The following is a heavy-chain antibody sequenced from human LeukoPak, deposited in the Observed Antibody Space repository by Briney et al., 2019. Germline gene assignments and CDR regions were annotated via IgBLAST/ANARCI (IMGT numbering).Heavy chain of an antibody. CDR2: ISYDGGTK. J-gene: IGHJ3*02. V-gene: IGHV3-30*18. D-gene: IGHD3-10*01. Sequence: GRSLRLSCAASGFTFSSHGMQWVRQAPGKGLEWVAVISYDGGTKYYADSVKGRFTISRDNSKSTLFLQMNSLRAEDTAVYYCAKDFGEAAFDIWGQGTMVTVSS. CDR1: GFTFSSHG. CDR3: AKDFGEAAFDI.